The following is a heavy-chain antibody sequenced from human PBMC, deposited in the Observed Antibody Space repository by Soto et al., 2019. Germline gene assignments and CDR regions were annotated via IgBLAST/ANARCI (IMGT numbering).Heavy chain of an antibody. D-gene: IGHD6-6*01. V-gene: IGHV4-31*11. CDR2: NYSSGST. Sequence: QVQLQESGPRLVKPSQTLSLSCAVSGGSIISASYSWNWIRQSPGRGLEWIGHNYSSGSTYYNPSLKSRVSISVDTSNNQFSLKLTSVTAADTAVYFCAREDAARIERWFDAWGQGILVTVSS. CDR1: GGSIISASYS. CDR3: AREDAARIERWFDA. J-gene: IGHJ5*02.